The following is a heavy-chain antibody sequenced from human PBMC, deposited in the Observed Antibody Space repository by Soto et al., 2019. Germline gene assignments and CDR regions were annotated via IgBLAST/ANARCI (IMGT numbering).Heavy chain of an antibody. CDR3: ARLIDLYVVFDY. J-gene: IGHJ4*01. Sequence: XGPTLVNPTQSLTLTCTFSGFSLSTSEVAVGWIRQPPGKALEWLALIYWDDDKRYSPTLNNRLTVTKDTSKNQVVLSMTNMDTVDTGTYFCARLIDLYVVFDYWGHGILVTVSS. D-gene: IGHD3-16*01. CDR1: GFSLSTSEVA. V-gene: IGHV2-5*02. CDR2: IYWDDDK.